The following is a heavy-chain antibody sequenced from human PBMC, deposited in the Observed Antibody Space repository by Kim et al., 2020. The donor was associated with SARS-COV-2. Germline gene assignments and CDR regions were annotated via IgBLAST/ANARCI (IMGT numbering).Heavy chain of an antibody. V-gene: IGHV1-58*01. J-gene: IGHJ4*02. CDR3: AAAGGGGLRVDY. D-gene: IGHD4-17*01. CDR2: IVVGSGNT. Sequence: SVKVSCKASGFTFTSSAVQWVRQARGQRLEWIGWIVVGSGNTNYAQKFQERVTNTRDMSTSTAYMELSSLRSEDTAVYYCAAAGGGGLRVDYWGQGTLVTVSS. CDR1: GFTFTSSA.